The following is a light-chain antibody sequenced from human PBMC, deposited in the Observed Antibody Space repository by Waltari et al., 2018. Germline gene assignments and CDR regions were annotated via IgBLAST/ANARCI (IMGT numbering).Light chain of an antibody. Sequence: QSALTQPASVSGSPGQSITISCTGPGDYIGSLSSWYPHHPGKAPKLLIHGGTPRPSGVSERFSGSKSRNSASLTIAALQPEDEAHYYCCSYTSFSVLGGASRLTVL. CDR3: CSYTSFSV. CDR1: GDYIGSL. V-gene: IGLV2-23*01. CDR2: GGT. J-gene: IGLJ2*01.